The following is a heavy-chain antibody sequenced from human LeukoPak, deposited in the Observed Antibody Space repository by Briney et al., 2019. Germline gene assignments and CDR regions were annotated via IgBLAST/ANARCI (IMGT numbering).Heavy chain of an antibody. J-gene: IGHJ4*02. CDR1: GFTFSSYS. CDR3: ARHQWELPPFDY. V-gene: IGHV3-21*01. D-gene: IGHD1-26*01. CDR2: ISSSSSYI. Sequence: GGSLRLSCAASGFTFSSYSMNWVRQAPGKGLEWVSSISSSSSYIYYADSVKGRFTTSRDNAKNSLYLQMNSLRAEDTAVYYCARHQWELPPFDYWGQGTLVTVSS.